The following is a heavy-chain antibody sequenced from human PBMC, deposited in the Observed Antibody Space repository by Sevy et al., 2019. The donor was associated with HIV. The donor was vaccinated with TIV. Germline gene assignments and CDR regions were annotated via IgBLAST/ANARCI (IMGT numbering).Heavy chain of an antibody. V-gene: IGHV3-23*01. D-gene: IGHD1-26*01. CDR1: GFAFTTYA. Sequence: GGSLRLSCAASGFAFTTYAMSWVRQAPGKGLEWVSGISGNGETTHYAASVKGRFTISRDNSKNTLYLRLNSLGADDTAVYFCASGTYRLGDYWGQGTLVTVSS. J-gene: IGHJ4*02. CDR3: ASGTYRLGDY. CDR2: ISGNGETT.